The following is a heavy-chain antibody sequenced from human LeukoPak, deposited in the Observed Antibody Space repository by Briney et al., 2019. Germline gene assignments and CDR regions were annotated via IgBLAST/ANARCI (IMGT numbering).Heavy chain of an antibody. V-gene: IGHV4-59*08. J-gene: IGHJ4*02. D-gene: IGHD6-13*01. CDR3: AYSCSWYHFDY. CDR2: IYYSGST. CDR1: GGSISSDY. Sequence: SETLSLTCTVSGGSISSDYWSWIRQPPGKGLEWIGYIYYSGSTNYNPSLKSRVTISVDTSKNQFSLKLSSVTAADTAVYYCAYSCSWYHFDYWGQGTLVTVSP.